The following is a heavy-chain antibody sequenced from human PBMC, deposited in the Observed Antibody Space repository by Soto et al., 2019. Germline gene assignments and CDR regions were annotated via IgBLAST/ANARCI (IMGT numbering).Heavy chain of an antibody. CDR3: ARVPEAGRPLFDY. V-gene: IGHV3-33*08. D-gene: IGHD6-6*01. Sequence: GGSLRLSCAASGFTVSSNYMSWVRQAPGKGLEWVAEIWYDGSNEYYGDSVKGRFTISRDNSKNTLYLQLNSLRAEDTAVYYCARVPEAGRPLFDYWGQGALVTVSS. J-gene: IGHJ4*02. CDR1: GFTVSSNY. CDR2: IWYDGSNE.